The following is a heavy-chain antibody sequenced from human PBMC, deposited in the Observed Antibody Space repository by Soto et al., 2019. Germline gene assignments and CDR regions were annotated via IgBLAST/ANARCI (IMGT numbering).Heavy chain of an antibody. Sequence: QVQLVQSGAEVKKPGASVKVSCKASGYTFTSYDINWVRQATGQGLEWMGWMNPNSGNTCYAQKFQGRVTMTRNTSIITAYMELRSLRPEETAVYYCASQKCNYLGYYYSMDVWGQETPVTVSS. V-gene: IGHV1-8*01. D-gene: IGHD4-4*01. CDR3: ASQKCNYLGYYYSMDV. CDR2: MNPNSGNT. J-gene: IGHJ6*02. CDR1: GYTFTSYD.